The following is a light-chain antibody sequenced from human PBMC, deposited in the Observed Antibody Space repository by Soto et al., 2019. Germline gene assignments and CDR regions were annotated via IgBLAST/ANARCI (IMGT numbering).Light chain of an antibody. CDR3: QQRSNWPLLT. J-gene: IGKJ4*01. V-gene: IGKV3-11*01. CDR2: DAS. Sequence: EIVLTQSPATLSLSAGERATLSCRASQSVSNYLAWYQQKPGQAPRLLIYDASNRATGIPARFSGSGSGTDFTLTISSLEPKDVAVYYCQQRSNWPLLTFGGGTKVEIK. CDR1: QSVSNY.